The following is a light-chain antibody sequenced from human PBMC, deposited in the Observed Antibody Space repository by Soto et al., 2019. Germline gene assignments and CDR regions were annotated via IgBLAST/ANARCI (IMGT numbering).Light chain of an antibody. CDR3: QQYDNVFT. J-gene: IGKJ5*01. Sequence: DIQMTQSPSSLSASVGDRVTITCQASQNINNYLNWYQQKPGRAPKLLIYDASNLETGVPSTFSGSGPGTNFTFTISSLQPEDIATYYCQQYDNVFTFGQGKRLES. V-gene: IGKV1-33*01. CDR2: DAS. CDR1: QNINNY.